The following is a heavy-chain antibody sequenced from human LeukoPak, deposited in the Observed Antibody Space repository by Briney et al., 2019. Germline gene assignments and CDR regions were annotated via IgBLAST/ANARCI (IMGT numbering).Heavy chain of an antibody. V-gene: IGHV3-23*01. CDR1: GFTFSSYA. J-gene: IGHJ4*02. CDR2: ISGGGGST. CDR3: ANEPLRYFDWARDY. Sequence: GGSLRLSCAASGFTFSSYAMSWVRQAPGKGLEWVSAISGGGGSTYYADSVKGRFTISRDNSKNTLYLQMNSLRAEDTAVYYCANEPLRYFDWARDYWGQGTLVTVSS. D-gene: IGHD3-9*01.